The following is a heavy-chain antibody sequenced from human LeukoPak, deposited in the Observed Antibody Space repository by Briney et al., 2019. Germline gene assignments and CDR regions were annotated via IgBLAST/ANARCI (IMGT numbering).Heavy chain of an antibody. Sequence: SETLSLTCTVSGYSISSGYYWGWIRQPPGKGLEWIGSIYHTGSTYYNPSLKSRVTISIDTSKNQFSLKLSSVTAADTAVYHCARVEGIAAASDYWGQGTLVTVSS. CDR2: IYHTGST. V-gene: IGHV4-38-2*02. D-gene: IGHD6-13*01. CDR1: GYSISSGYY. CDR3: ARVEGIAAASDY. J-gene: IGHJ4*02.